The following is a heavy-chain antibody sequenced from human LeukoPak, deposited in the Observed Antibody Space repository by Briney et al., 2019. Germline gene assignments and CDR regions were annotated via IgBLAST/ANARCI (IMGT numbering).Heavy chain of an antibody. J-gene: IGHJ4*02. D-gene: IGHD3-3*01. CDR3: ARVRTIFGVVTQLFDY. Sequence: SETLSLTCTVSGGSISSYYWSWIRQPPGKGLEWIGYIYYSGSTNYNPSLKSRVTISVDTSKNQFSLKLSSVTAADTAVYYCARVRTIFGVVTQLFDYWGPGTLVTVSS. CDR2: IYYSGST. V-gene: IGHV4-59*01. CDR1: GGSISSYY.